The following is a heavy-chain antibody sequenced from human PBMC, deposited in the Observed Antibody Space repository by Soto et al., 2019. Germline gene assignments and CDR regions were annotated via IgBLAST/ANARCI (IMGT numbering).Heavy chain of an antibody. CDR3: ASSYGSGYRAFDY. Sequence: SETLSLTCTVSGGSISSGDYYWSWIRQHPGKGLEWIGYIYYSGSTYYNPSLKSRVTISVDTSKNQFSLKLSSVTAADTAVYYCASSYGSGYRAFDYWGQGALVTVSS. J-gene: IGHJ4*02. CDR2: IYYSGST. CDR1: GGSISSGDYY. D-gene: IGHD3-10*01. V-gene: IGHV4-31*03.